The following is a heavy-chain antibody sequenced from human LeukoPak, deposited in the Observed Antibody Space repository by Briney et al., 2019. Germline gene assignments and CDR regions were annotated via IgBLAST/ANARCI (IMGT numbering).Heavy chain of an antibody. Sequence: PGGSLRLSCAASGFTFSSYWMSWVRQAPGKGLEWVANIKQDGSEKYYVDSVKGRFTISRDNAKNSLYLQMNSLRAEDTAVYYCARESGVVATAFNWFDPWGQGTLVTVSS. CDR3: ARESGVVATAFNWFDP. CDR2: IKQDGSEK. CDR1: GFTFSSYW. D-gene: IGHD5-12*01. V-gene: IGHV3-7*01. J-gene: IGHJ5*02.